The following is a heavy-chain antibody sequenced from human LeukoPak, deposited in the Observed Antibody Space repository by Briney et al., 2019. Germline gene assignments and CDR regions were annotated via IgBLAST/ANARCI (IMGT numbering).Heavy chain of an antibody. Sequence: ASVKVSCKASGYTFTGYYMHWVRQAPGQGLEWMGWINPNSGGTNYAQKFQGRVTMTRDTSISTAYMELSRLRSDDTAVYYCARDRDYYDSSGYYPLDYWGQGSLVTVSS. CDR2: INPNSGGT. V-gene: IGHV1-2*02. CDR1: GYTFTGYY. CDR3: ARDRDYYDSSGYYPLDY. D-gene: IGHD3-22*01. J-gene: IGHJ4*02.